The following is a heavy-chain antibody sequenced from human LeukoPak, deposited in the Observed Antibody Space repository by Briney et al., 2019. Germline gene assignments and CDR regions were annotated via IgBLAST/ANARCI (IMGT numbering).Heavy chain of an antibody. V-gene: IGHV3-23*01. CDR3: ARDRVGATLYFDY. D-gene: IGHD1-26*01. Sequence: GGSLRLSCAASGFTFSFYGMSWVRQPPGKGLEWVSALSGSGGTTYYADFMKGRFTISRDNSKNTLYLQMNSLRAEDTAVYYCARDRVGATLYFDYWGQGTLVTVSS. CDR2: LSGSGGTT. CDR1: GFTFSFYG. J-gene: IGHJ4*02.